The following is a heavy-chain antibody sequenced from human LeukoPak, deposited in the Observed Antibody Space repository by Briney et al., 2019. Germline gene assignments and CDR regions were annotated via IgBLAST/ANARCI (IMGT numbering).Heavy chain of an antibody. Sequence: GASVKVSRKASGYTFTGYYMHWVRQAPGQGLEWMGWINPNSGGTNYAQKFQGRVTMTRDTSISTAYMELSRLRSDDTAVYYCARGRPSIAARRGLFDYWGQGTLVTVSS. CDR3: ARGRPSIAARRGLFDY. D-gene: IGHD6-6*01. V-gene: IGHV1-2*02. J-gene: IGHJ4*02. CDR2: INPNSGGT. CDR1: GYTFTGYY.